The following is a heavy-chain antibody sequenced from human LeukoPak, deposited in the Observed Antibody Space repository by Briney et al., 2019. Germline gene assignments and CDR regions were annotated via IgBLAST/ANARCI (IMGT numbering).Heavy chain of an antibody. Sequence: SETLSLTCIVSGVSITNYYWTWIRQPPGEGLEWIGYVFYTGSTYYNPSLESRVTISVDTSKNQVSLKLTSMTAADTAVYYCATYSTASVGFHYWGRGTLVTVSS. J-gene: IGHJ4*02. D-gene: IGHD6-13*01. V-gene: IGHV4-59*01. CDR2: VFYTGST. CDR1: GVSITNYY. CDR3: ATYSTASVGFHY.